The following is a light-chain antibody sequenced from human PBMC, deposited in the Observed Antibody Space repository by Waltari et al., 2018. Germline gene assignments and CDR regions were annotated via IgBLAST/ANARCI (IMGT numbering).Light chain of an antibody. Sequence: SSEVTQDPAVSVALGQTVTITCQGDSLTYFYAAWYQQKPGQAPVLVFFDENNRPSGIPDRFSGSRSGNTASLTITGAQAEDEADYYCNSRDITGNVVFGGGTKVTVL. CDR3: NSRDITGNVV. J-gene: IGLJ2*01. V-gene: IGLV3-19*01. CDR2: DEN. CDR1: SLTYFY.